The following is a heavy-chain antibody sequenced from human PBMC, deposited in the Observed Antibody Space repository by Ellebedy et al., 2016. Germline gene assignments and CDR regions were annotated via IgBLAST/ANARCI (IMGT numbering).Heavy chain of an antibody. CDR2: IYPGDSDT. Sequence: GESLKISXKGSGYSFTSYWIGWVRQMPGKGLEWMGIIYPGDSDTRYSPSFQGQVTISADKSISTAYLQWSSLKASDTAMYYCARAPAGDSSWYGGFDYWGQGTLVTVSS. V-gene: IGHV5-51*01. J-gene: IGHJ4*02. CDR3: ARAPAGDSSWYGGFDY. D-gene: IGHD6-13*01. CDR1: GYSFTSYW.